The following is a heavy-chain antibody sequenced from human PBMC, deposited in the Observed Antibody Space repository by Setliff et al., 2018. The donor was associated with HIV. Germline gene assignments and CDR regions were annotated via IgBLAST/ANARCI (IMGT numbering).Heavy chain of an antibody. CDR3: ARESLAVGTRWFDP. Sequence: SETLSLTCAVYGGSFSGYYWTWIRQPPGRGLEWIGEIIHSGGTNYNRSLKSRVTISVDTSKNQFSLNLSSVTAADTAIYYCARESLAVGTRWFDPWGQGTLVTVSS. D-gene: IGHD6-13*01. CDR2: IIHSGGT. CDR1: GGSFSGYY. V-gene: IGHV4-34*12. J-gene: IGHJ5*02.